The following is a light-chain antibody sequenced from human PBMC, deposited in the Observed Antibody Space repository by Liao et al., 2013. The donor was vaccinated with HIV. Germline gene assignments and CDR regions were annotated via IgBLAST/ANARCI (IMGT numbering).Light chain of an antibody. Sequence: SYVLTQTPSVSVAPGKTARLTCEGTNIGSKSVHWYQQKPGQAPVVVIHSDNDRPSDISERFSGSNSGNTATLTITRVEAGDEADYFCQVWDSRGDVIFGGGTKLTVL. V-gene: IGLV3-21*04. CDR3: QVWDSRGDVI. CDR1: NIGSKS. J-gene: IGLJ2*01. CDR2: SDN.